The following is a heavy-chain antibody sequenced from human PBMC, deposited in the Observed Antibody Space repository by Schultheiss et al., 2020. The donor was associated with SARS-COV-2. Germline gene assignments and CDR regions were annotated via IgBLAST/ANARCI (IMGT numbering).Heavy chain of an antibody. CDR2: IYYSGST. V-gene: IGHV4-59*08. J-gene: IGHJ6*02. CDR1: GGSISSYY. D-gene: IGHD2-15*01. CDR3: ARARGLYCSGGSCYPSLYGMDV. Sequence: SQTLSLTCTVSGGSISSYYWSWIRQPPGKGLEWIGYIYYSGSTNYNPSLKSRVTISVDTSNNHFSLKLSSVTAADTAVYYCARARGLYCSGGSCYPSLYGMDVWGQGTTVTVSS.